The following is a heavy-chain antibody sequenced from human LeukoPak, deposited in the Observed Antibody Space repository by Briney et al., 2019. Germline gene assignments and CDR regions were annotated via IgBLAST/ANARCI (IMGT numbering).Heavy chain of an antibody. CDR3: ARYYYDSSGYYQNWFDP. CDR2: INPNSGGT. CDR1: GYTFTGYY. Sequence: ASVKVSCKASGYTFTGYYMHWVRQAPGQGLEWMGWINPNSGGTNYAQKFQGRVTMTRDTSISTAYMELSRLRSDDTAVYYCARYYYDSSGYYQNWFDPWGQGTLVTVSS. D-gene: IGHD3-22*01. J-gene: IGHJ5*02. V-gene: IGHV1-2*02.